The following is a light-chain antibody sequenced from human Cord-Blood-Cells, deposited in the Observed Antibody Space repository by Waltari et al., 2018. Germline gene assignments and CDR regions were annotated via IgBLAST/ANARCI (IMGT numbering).Light chain of an antibody. J-gene: IGKJ1*01. CDR2: GAS. CDR3: QQYGSSPWT. V-gene: IGKV3-20*01. Sequence: EIVLTQSPGTLSLSPGERDTLSCRASQSVSSSYLAWYQQKPGQAPRLLIYGASSRATSIPDRCSGSGSGTDFTLTISRLEPEDFAVYYCQQYGSSPWTFGQGTKVEIK. CDR1: QSVSSSY.